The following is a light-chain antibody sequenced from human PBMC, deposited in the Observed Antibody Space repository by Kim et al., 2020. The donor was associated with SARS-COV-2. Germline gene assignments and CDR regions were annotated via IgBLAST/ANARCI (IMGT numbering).Light chain of an antibody. V-gene: IGKV3-15*01. CDR1: QTVRRN. Sequence: IVMTQSPATLSVSPGERVTLSCRASQTVRRNLAWYQQRPGQAPRLLIYDASVRATGIPARFSGSGSGTDFTLTISSLQSEDFAVYTCQQYNNWPPIYTFGQGTKLEI. CDR3: QQYNNWPPIYT. J-gene: IGKJ2*01. CDR2: DAS.